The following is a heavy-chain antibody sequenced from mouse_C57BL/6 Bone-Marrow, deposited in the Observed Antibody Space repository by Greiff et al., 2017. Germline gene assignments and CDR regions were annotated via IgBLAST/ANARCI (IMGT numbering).Heavy chain of an antibody. D-gene: IGHD1-1*01. CDR1: GYAFSSYW. CDR3: ARGELPWFAY. CDR2: IYPGDGDT. J-gene: IGHJ3*01. V-gene: IGHV1-80*01. Sequence: VQLQQSGAELVKPGASVKISCKASGYAFSSYWVNWVKQRPGKGLEWIGQIYPGDGDTNYNGKFKGKATLTADKSSSTAYMQLSSLTSEDSAVYFCARGELPWFAYWGQGTLVTVSA.